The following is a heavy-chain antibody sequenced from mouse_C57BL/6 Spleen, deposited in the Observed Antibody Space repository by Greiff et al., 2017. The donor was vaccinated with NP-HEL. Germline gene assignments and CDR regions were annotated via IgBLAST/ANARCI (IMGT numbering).Heavy chain of an antibody. Sequence: QVQLQQSGAELVKPGASVKLSCKASGYTFTEYTIHWVKQRSGQGLEWIGWFYPGSGSIKYNEKFKDKATLTADKSSSTGYMELSRLTSDDSAVDFCARNEDYYGSSHYYAMDYWGQGTSVTVSS. J-gene: IGHJ4*01. CDR2: FYPGSGSI. CDR1: GYTFTEYT. D-gene: IGHD1-1*01. CDR3: ARNEDYYGSSHYYAMDY. V-gene: IGHV1-62-2*01.